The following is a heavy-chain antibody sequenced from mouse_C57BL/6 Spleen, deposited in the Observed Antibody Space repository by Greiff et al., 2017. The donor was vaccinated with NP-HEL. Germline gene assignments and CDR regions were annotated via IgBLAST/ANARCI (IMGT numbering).Heavy chain of an antibody. Sequence: QVQLQQPGAELVRPGTSVKLSCKASGYTFTSYWMHWVKQRPGQGLEWIGVIDPSDSYTNYNQKFKGKATLTVDTSSSTAYMQLSSLTSEDSAVYYWARGGNGYYGYFDVWGTGTTVTVSS. D-gene: IGHD2-2*01. CDR2: IDPSDSYT. CDR1: GYTFTSYW. J-gene: IGHJ1*03. CDR3: ARGGNGYYGYFDV. V-gene: IGHV1-59*01.